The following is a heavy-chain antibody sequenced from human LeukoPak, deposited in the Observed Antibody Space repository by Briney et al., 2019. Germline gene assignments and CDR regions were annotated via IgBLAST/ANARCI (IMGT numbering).Heavy chain of an antibody. V-gene: IGHV4-34*01. CDR3: ARGNRPTRRAFDI. Sequence: PSETLSLTCTVSGGSISGYYWSWIRQPPGKGLEWIGEINHSGSTNYNPSLKSRVTISVDTSKNQFSLKLSSVTAADTAVYYCARGNRPTRRAFDIWGQGTMVTVSS. CDR2: INHSGST. J-gene: IGHJ3*02. D-gene: IGHD2/OR15-2a*01. CDR1: GGSISGYY.